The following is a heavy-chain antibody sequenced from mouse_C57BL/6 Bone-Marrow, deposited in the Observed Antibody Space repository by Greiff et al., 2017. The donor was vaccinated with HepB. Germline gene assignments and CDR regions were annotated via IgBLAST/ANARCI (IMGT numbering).Heavy chain of an antibody. CDR2: IDPSDSYT. CDR1: GYTFTSYW. Sequence: QVQLQQPGAELVRPGTSVKLSCKASGYTFTSYWMHWVKQRPGQGLEWIGVIDPSDSYTNYNQKFKGKATLTVDTPSSTAYMQLSSLTSEDSAVYYGERRDVSDDSGAQGTPPPVSS. CDR3: ERRDVSDDS. V-gene: IGHV1-59*01. J-gene: IGHJ2*01.